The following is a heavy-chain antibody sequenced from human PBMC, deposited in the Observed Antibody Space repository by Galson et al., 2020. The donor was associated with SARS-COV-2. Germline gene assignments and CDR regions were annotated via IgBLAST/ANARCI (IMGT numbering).Heavy chain of an antibody. CDR1: GFTFSNYG. J-gene: IGHJ4*02. Sequence: GESLKISCAASGFTFSNYGMHWVRQAPGKGLEWVAVISYEGSKKYYVDSVKGRFTISKDTSKNTLYLQMNSLRAEDTAVYYCAKRQRLFWLGGSSPIVDHWGQGTLVTVSS. CDR3: AKRQRLFWLGGSSPIVDH. CDR2: ISYEGSKK. D-gene: IGHD3-10*01. V-gene: IGHV3-30*18.